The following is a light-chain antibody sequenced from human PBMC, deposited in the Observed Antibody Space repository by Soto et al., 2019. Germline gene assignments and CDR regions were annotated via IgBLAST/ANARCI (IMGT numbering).Light chain of an antibody. CDR2: EVT. J-gene: IGLJ1*01. V-gene: IGLV2-23*02. CDR1: SSDVGSYNT. CDR3: NSLRVNHLYV. Sequence: QSVLTQPASVSGSPGQSITISCTGTSSDVGSYNTVSWYQHHPGKAPKLIIYEVTHRPAGISDRFSASKSGNTASLTISGLQAEDEADYYCNSLRVNHLYVFGSGTKLTVL.